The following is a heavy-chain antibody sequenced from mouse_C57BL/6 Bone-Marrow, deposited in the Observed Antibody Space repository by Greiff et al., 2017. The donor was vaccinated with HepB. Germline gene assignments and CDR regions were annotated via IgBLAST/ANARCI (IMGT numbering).Heavy chain of an antibody. J-gene: IGHJ2*01. CDR3: ARKGFTTVGDYFDY. V-gene: IGHV1-77*01. CDR1: GYTFTDYY. CDR2: IGPGSGST. D-gene: IGHD1-1*01. Sequence: QVHVKQSGAELVKPGASVKISCKASGYTFTDYYINWVKQRPGQGLEWIGKIGPGSGSTYYNEKFKGKATLTADKSSSTAYMQLSSLTSEDSAVYYCARKGFTTVGDYFDYWGQGTTLTVSS.